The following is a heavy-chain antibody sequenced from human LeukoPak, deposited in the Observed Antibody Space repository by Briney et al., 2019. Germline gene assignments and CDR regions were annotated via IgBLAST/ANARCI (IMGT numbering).Heavy chain of an antibody. CDR2: IYYSGST. J-gene: IGHJ5*02. CDR1: GGFISSYY. D-gene: IGHD1-7*01. Sequence: SETLSLTCTVSGGFISSYYWSWSRQPPGKGLEWVGYIYYSGSTNYNPSLKSRVTISVDTSKNQFSLKLSSVTAADTAVYYCARVRTTRNWFDPWGQGTLVTVSS. CDR3: ARVRTTRNWFDP. V-gene: IGHV4-59*01.